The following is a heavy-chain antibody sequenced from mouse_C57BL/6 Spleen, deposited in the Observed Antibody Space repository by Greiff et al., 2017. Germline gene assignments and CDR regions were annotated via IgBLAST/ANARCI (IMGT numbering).Heavy chain of an antibody. Sequence: EVHLVESGGGLVKPGGSLKLSCAASGFTFSSYAMSWVRQTPEKSLEWVATISDGGSYTYYPDNVKGRFTISRDNAKNNLYLQMSHLKSEDTAMYYCARGDGFAYWGQGTLVTVSA. V-gene: IGHV5-4*01. CDR3: ARGDGFAY. J-gene: IGHJ3*01. CDR1: GFTFSSYA. CDR2: ISDGGSYT.